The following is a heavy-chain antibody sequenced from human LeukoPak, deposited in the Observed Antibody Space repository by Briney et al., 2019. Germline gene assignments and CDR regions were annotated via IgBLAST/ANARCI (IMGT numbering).Heavy chain of an antibody. CDR1: GGSISSSSYY. J-gene: IGHJ4*02. Sequence: SETLSLTCTVSGGSISSSSYYWGWIRQPPGKGLEWIGSIYYSGSTYYNPSLKSRVTISVDTSKNQFSLKLSSVTAADTAVYYCARPYGSPSYYLDYWGQGTLVTVSS. CDR3: ARPYGSPSYYLDY. CDR2: IYYSGST. D-gene: IGHD6-6*01. V-gene: IGHV4-39*01.